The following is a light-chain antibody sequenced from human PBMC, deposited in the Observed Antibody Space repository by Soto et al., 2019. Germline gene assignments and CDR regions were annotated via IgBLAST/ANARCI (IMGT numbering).Light chain of an antibody. CDR2: GAS. V-gene: IGKV3-20*01. CDR1: QGISSSN. J-gene: IGKJ1*01. CDR3: QQYGGSPL. Sequence: EIVLTQSPGTLSLSPGERATLSCRASQGISSSNLAWYQQKAGQAPRLLIYGASSRATGIPDRFSGSGSGTDFTLTISRLEPDDFAVYYCQQYGGSPLFGQGTKVEIK.